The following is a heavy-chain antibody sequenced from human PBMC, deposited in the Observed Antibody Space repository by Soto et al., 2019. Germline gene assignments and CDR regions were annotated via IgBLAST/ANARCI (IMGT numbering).Heavy chain of an antibody. V-gene: IGHV1-46*01. J-gene: IGHJ4*01. CDR3: ARFFLNMSGWYGCLDY. D-gene: IGHD6-19*01. Sequence: ASVKPSCKACLYRFAGNDMHWLRQAPGQGLEWMGIINPSGGSTSYAQKFQGRVTMTRDTSTSTVYMEVSSLRSEDTAVYHCARFFLNMSGWYGCLDY. CDR1: LYRFAGND. CDR2: INPSGGST.